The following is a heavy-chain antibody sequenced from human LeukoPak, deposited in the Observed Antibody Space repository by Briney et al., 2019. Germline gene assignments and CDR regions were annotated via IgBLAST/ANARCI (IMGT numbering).Heavy chain of an antibody. CDR2: IKQDGSEK. D-gene: IGHD5-18*01. CDR3: AREADTPMVKGTYYFDY. Sequence: GGPLRLSSAAPGYTSSRYWMSWGRQAPGKGRERVSNIKQDGSEKNYVDSVKGGFTISRDNAKNSLYLQMNSLRAEDTAVYYCAREADTPMVKGTYYFDYWGQGTLVTVSS. CDR1: GYTSSRYW. J-gene: IGHJ4*02. V-gene: IGHV3-7*03.